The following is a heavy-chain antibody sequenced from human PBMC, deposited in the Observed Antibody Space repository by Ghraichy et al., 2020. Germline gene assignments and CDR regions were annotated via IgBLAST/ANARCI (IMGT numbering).Heavy chain of an antibody. Sequence: GSLSLTCSVSGAFISSYYLTWIRQPPGKGLEWIGNIYDSGSTHYNTSLMRRDTISIDTSKSQFSLKLRTVTAADTAVYYCARIVIPGRLLDADYWGQGTLVTVSS. D-gene: IGHD3-10*01. CDR3: ARIVIPGRLLDADY. J-gene: IGHJ4*02. CDR2: IYDSGST. V-gene: IGHV4-59*01. CDR1: GAFISSYY.